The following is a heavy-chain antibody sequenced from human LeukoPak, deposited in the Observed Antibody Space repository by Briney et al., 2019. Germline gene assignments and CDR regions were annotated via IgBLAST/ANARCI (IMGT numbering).Heavy chain of an antibody. Sequence: ASVKVSCKASGYIFTSYGVSWVRQAPGQGLEWMGWISGYNGDTKYAEKLQGRVTMTTDPSKRTAHTELRGPGSDDPALSYCARASLPPPVWGHVFEKRDFDPWGQGTLVTVSS. J-gene: IGHJ5*02. CDR1: GYIFTSYG. CDR3: ARASLPPPVWGHVFEKRDFDP. D-gene: IGHD3-16*01. CDR2: ISGYNGDT. V-gene: IGHV1-18*01.